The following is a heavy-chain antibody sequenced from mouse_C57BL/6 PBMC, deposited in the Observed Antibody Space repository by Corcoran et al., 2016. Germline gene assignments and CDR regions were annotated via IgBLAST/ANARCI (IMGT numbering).Heavy chain of an antibody. V-gene: IGHV1-26*01. Sequence: EVQLQQSGPELVKPGASVKISCKASGYTFTDYYMNWVKQSHGKSLEWIGDINPNNGGTSYNQKFKGKATLTVDKSSSTAYMELRSLTSEDSAVYYCAGWLDYWGQGTTLTVSS. CDR3: AGWLDY. D-gene: IGHD2-2*01. CDR1: GYTFTDYY. CDR2: INPNNGGT. J-gene: IGHJ2*01.